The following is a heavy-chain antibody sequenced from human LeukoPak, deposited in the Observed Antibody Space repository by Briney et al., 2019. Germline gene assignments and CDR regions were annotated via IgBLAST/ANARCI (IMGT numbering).Heavy chain of an antibody. Sequence: GGSLRLSCVVSGFTFSSYAMSWVRQAPGKGLEWVSAISGSGGSTYYADSVKGRFTISRDNSKNTLYLQMNSLRAEDTAVYYCAKGSVLRFLEWANYYYMDVWGKGTTVTVSS. J-gene: IGHJ6*03. V-gene: IGHV3-23*01. CDR1: GFTFSSYA. CDR3: AKGSVLRFLEWANYYYMDV. D-gene: IGHD3-3*01. CDR2: ISGSGGST.